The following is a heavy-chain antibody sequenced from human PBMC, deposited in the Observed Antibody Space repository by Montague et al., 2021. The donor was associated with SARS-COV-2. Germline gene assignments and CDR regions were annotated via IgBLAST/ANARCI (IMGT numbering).Heavy chain of an antibody. CDR2: YYSGST. CDR1: GKSLNSRY. D-gene: IGHD1-26*01. V-gene: IGHV4-59*08. CDR3: ARQGGSNYGWFDP. J-gene: IGHJ5*02. Sequence: SETLSRKGKEDGKSLNSRYWSWIRQPPGKGLEWIGYYYSGSTKYNPSLKSRVTISVDTSKNQFSVKVTSVTAADTAVYYCARQGGSNYGWFDPWGQGTLVTVSS.